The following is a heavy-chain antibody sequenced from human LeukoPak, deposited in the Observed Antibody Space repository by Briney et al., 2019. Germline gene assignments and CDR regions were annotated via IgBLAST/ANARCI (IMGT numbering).Heavy chain of an antibody. CDR1: GFSFGDYA. CDR3: ARDGDTVLTRGYYYYMDV. J-gene: IGHJ6*03. CDR2: ITSSSSYI. V-gene: IGHV3-21*01. Sequence: SGGSLRLSCTASGFSFGDYAVSWVRQAPGKGPEWVSSITSSSSYIYYADSVKGRFTISRDNARNSLYLQMNSLRAEDTALYYCARDGDTVLTRGYYYYMDVWGKGTTVTVSS. D-gene: IGHD4-23*01.